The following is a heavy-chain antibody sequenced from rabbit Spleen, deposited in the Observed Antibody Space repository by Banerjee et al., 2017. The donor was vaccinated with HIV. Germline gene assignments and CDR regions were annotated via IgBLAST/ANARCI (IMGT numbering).Heavy chain of an antibody. Sequence: QSLEESGGDLVKPGASLTLTCIASGVSLNDKDVMCWVRQAPGKGLEWIGYIDPVFGITYYANWVNGRFSISRENAQNTVFLQMTSLTAADTATYFCATSHNNYYRDFTLWGPGTLVTVS. V-gene: IGHV1S40*01. CDR3: ATSHNNYYRDFTL. CDR2: IDPVFGIT. D-gene: IGHD1-1*01. J-gene: IGHJ4*01. CDR1: GVSLNDKDV.